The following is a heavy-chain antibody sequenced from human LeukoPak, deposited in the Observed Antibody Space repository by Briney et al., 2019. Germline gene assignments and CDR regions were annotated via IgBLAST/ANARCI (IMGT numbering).Heavy chain of an antibody. V-gene: IGHV3-66*01. J-gene: IGHJ5*02. Sequence: GGSLRLSCAASGFTVSNYYMSWVRKAPGKGLEWVSVIFSGGETHHADSVRGRFTLSRDNSRNTLYLQMNSLRVEDTAVYYCTRDFDAWGQGTLVTVSS. CDR1: GFTVSNYY. CDR3: TRDFDA. CDR2: IFSGGET.